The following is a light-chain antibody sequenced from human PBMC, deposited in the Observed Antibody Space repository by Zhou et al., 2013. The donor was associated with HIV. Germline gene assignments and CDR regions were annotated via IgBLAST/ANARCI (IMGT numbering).Light chain of an antibody. J-gene: IGKJ4*01. CDR3: QQSYSTPRVT. V-gene: IGKV1-5*03. CDR1: QSINNW. Sequence: DIQMTQSPSTLSAAVGDRVTIACRASQSINNWLAWYQQRPGQAPQLLIYKASNLETGVPFRFRGSGSGTEFTLTIDNLQPEDFATYYCQQSYSTPRVTFGGGTKVEIK. CDR2: KAS.